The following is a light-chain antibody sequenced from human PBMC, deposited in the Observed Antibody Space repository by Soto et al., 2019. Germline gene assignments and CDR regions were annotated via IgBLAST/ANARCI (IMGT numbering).Light chain of an antibody. CDR3: SSYTSSSTPYV. CDR1: SSDVGGYNY. CDR2: EVS. J-gene: IGLJ1*01. V-gene: IGLV2-14*01. Sequence: QSALTQPASVSGSPGQSITISCTGTSSDVGGYNYVSWYQQHPGKAPKLMSYEVSNRPSGVSNRFSGSKSGNTASLTISGLQAEDEADYYCSSYTSSSTPYVVGTGTKLTVL.